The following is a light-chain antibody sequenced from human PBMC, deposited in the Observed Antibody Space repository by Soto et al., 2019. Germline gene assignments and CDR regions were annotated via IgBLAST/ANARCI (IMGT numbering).Light chain of an antibody. CDR3: VLYMGSGISV. J-gene: IGLJ2*01. V-gene: IGLV8-61*01. Sequence: TVVTQEPSFSVSPGGTLTLTCGLTSGSVSTTYYPSWYQQTPGQAPRTLIYNTNTRSSGVPDRFSGSILGNKAALTITGAQADDESDYYCVLYMGSGISVFGGGTKLTVL. CDR1: SGSVSTTYY. CDR2: NTN.